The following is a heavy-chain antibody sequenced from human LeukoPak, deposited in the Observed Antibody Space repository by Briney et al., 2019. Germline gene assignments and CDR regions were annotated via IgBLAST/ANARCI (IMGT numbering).Heavy chain of an antibody. J-gene: IGHJ5*02. Sequence: PSETLSLTCTVSGGSISSYYWSWIRQPPGKGLEWIGYIYYSGSTNYIPSLKSRVTISVDTSKNQFSLKLSSVTAADTAVYYCARVSGLIAPPNWFDPWGQGTLVTVSS. CDR1: GGSISSYY. D-gene: IGHD3-22*01. CDR2: IYYSGST. CDR3: ARVSGLIAPPNWFDP. V-gene: IGHV4-59*12.